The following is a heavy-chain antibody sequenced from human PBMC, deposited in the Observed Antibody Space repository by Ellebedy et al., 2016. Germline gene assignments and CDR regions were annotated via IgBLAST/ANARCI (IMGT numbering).Heavy chain of an antibody. J-gene: IGHJ3*02. CDR1: GFTFSSHA. D-gene: IGHD4-23*01. CDR3: ATSVDYGGNSAAFDI. V-gene: IGHV3-33*08. CDR2: IWYDGSNK. Sequence: GGSLRLSXAASGFTFSSHAMSWLRQAPGKGLEWVAVIWYDGSNKYYADSVKGRFTISRDNSKNTLYLQMNSLRAEDTAVYYCATSVDYGGNSAAFDIWGQGTMVTVSS.